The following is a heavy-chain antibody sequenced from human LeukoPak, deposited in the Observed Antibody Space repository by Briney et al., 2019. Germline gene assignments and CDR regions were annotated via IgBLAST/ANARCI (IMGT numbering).Heavy chain of an antibody. CDR3: ARLYSNYGFGSGYFDL. J-gene: IGHJ2*01. Sequence: GGSLRLSCAASGFTFSSYSMNWVRQAPGKGLEWVSYISSSSSTIYYADSVKGRFTISRDNAKNSLYLQMNSLRAEDTAVYYCARLYSNYGFGSGYFDLWGRGTLVTVSS. CDR1: GFTFSSYS. CDR2: ISSSSSTI. D-gene: IGHD4-11*01. V-gene: IGHV3-48*01.